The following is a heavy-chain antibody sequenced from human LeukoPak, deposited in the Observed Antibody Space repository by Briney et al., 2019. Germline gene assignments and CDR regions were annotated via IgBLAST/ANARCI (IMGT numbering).Heavy chain of an antibody. J-gene: IGHJ4*02. CDR2: ISNSGDNT. CDR1: GFTFSNYA. V-gene: IGHV3-23*01. D-gene: IGHD4-17*01. Sequence: GESLRLSCAASGFTFSNYAMNWVRQDSGKGLQWVSGISNSGDNTFYADSVKGRFTISRDNSKNTLYLQMNSLRSEDTAVYYCAKSGYGAPGGYWGQGTLVTVSS. CDR3: AKSGYGAPGGY.